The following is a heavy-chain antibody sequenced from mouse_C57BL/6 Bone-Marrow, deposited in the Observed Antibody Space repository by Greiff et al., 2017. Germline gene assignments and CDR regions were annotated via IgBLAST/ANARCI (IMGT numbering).Heavy chain of an antibody. CDR1: GYTFTTYP. CDR2: FHPYNDDT. V-gene: IGHV1-47*01. J-gene: IGHJ3*01. D-gene: IGHD2-1*01. CDR3: ARHYYGNLPWFAY. Sequence: VKLVESGAELVKPGASVKMSCKASGYTFTTYPIEWMKQNHGKSLEWIGNFHPYNDDTKYNEKFKGKATLTVEKSSSTVYLELSRLTSDDSAVYYCARHYYGNLPWFAYWGQGTLVTVSA.